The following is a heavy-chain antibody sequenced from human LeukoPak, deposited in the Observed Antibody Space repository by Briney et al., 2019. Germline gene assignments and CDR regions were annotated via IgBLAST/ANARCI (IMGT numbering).Heavy chain of an antibody. J-gene: IGHJ4*02. CDR3: ASRIMITFGGVIAPIDY. CDR1: GFTFSSYA. V-gene: IGHV3-53*01. D-gene: IGHD3-16*02. CDR2: IYSGGST. Sequence: GGSLRLSCAASGFTFSSYAMSWVRQAPGKGLEWVSVIYSGGSTYYADSVKGRFTISRDNSKNTLYLQMNSLRAEDTAVYYCASRIMITFGGVIAPIDYWGQGTLVTVSS.